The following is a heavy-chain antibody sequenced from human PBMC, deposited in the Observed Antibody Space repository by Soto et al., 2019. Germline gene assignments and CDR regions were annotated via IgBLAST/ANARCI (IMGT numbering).Heavy chain of an antibody. J-gene: IGHJ4*02. CDR3: ARGVIPGIAAAGTYDYSDY. D-gene: IGHD6-13*01. V-gene: IGHV4-34*01. CDR1: GGSFSGYY. Sequence: SETLSLTCAVYGGSFSGYYWSWIRQPPGKGLEWIGEINHSGSTNYNPSLKSRVTISVDTSKNQFSLKLSSVTAADTAVYYCARGVIPGIAAAGTYDYSDYWGQGTLVTVSS. CDR2: INHSGST.